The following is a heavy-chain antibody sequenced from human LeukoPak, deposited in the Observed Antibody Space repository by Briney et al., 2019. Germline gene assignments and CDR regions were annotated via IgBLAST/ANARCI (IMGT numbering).Heavy chain of an antibody. J-gene: IGHJ4*02. CDR3: ARGPRGRYCSSTSCRNYDY. CDR2: ISAYNGNT. D-gene: IGHD2-2*01. Sequence: ASVKVSCKASGYTFTSYGISWVPQAPGQGLEWMGWISAYNGNTNYAQKLQGRVTMTTDTSTSTAYMELRSLRSDDTAVYYCARGPRGRYCSSTSCRNYDYWGQGTLVTVCS. CDR1: GYTFTSYG. V-gene: IGHV1-18*01.